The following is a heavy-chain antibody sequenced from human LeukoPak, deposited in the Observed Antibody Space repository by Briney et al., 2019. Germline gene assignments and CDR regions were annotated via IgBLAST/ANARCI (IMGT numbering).Heavy chain of an antibody. J-gene: IGHJ4*02. CDR2: IYHSGST. Sequence: SETLFLICAVSGYSISSGYYWGWIRQPPGKGLEWIGSIYHSGSTYYNPSLKSRVTISVDTSKNQFSLKLSSVTAADTAVYYCARLGVAARPFDYWGQGTLVTVSS. CDR3: ARLGVAARPFDY. V-gene: IGHV4-38-2*01. D-gene: IGHD6-6*01. CDR1: GYSISSGYY.